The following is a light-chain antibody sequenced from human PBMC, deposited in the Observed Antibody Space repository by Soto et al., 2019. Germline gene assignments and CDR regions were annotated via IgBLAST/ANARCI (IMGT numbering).Light chain of an antibody. CDR3: LQDYNYPYT. CDR2: LAS. V-gene: IGKV1-6*01. CDR1: QGIRND. Sequence: AIQMTQSPSSLSASVGDRVTITCRASQGIRNDLGWYQQKPGKAPKLLIYLASSLQSGVPSRFSGSGSGTDFTLTISSPQPEDFATYYCLQDYNYPYTFGQGTKLEIK. J-gene: IGKJ2*01.